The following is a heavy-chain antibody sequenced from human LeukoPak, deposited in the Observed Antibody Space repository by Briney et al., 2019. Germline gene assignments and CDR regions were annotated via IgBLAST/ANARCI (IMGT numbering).Heavy chain of an antibody. V-gene: IGHV1-2*02. CDR2: INPNTEDT. Sequence: ASVKVSCTASGYNFDGYYIHWVRQAPGQGREGMAWINPNTEDTHFAQRFQDRVTLSRDNSISTAYLELRSLRYDDTAVYYCARGEGIVGSTGLSYWGQGTLVSVSS. D-gene: IGHD1-26*01. CDR1: GYNFDGYY. CDR3: ARGEGIVGSTGLSY. J-gene: IGHJ4*02.